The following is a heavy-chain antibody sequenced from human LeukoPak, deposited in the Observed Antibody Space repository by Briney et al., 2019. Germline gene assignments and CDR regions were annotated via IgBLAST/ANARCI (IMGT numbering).Heavy chain of an antibody. Sequence: ASVKVSCTASGGTFSRYAVSWVRQAPGQGLEWMGGIIPLTGIANHAQNVHGSVTNNTDDTTTIAHMKLTSLGSEDPAVYYCASRHIDSVVPATMAAGPYYYYIDVWGKGTTVTVAS. CDR3: ASRHIDSVVPATMAAGPYYYYIDV. CDR2: IIPLTGIA. J-gene: IGHJ6*03. CDR1: GGTFSRYA. V-gene: IGHV1-69*05. D-gene: IGHD2-2*01.